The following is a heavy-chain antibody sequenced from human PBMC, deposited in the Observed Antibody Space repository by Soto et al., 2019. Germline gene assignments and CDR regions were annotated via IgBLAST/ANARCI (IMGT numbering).Heavy chain of an antibody. Sequence: SETLSLTCTVSGGSISSGDYYWSWIRQPPGKGLEWIGYIYYSGSTYYNPSLKSRVTISVDTSRNQFSLKLSSVTAADTAVYYCARGPRRDVLRVLPWVFDIWGQGTMVTVSS. CDR2: IYYSGST. CDR1: GGSISSGDYY. CDR3: ARGPRRDVLRVLPWVFDI. V-gene: IGHV4-30-4*02. D-gene: IGHD2-8*02. J-gene: IGHJ3*02.